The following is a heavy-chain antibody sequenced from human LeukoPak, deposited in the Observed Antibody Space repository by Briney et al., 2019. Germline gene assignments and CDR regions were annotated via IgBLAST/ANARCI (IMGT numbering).Heavy chain of an antibody. Sequence: GGSRRLACAASGFTFSSYSMNWVRQAPGKVLEWVSYISSSSSTIYYADSVKGRFTIYRDNSKNTLYLQMTSLRAENTAVYYCARDTMVRGSDAFDIWGQGKMVTVSS. D-gene: IGHD3-10*01. J-gene: IGHJ3*02. V-gene: IGHV3-48*01. CDR2: ISSSSSTI. CDR1: GFTFSSYS. CDR3: ARDTMVRGSDAFDI.